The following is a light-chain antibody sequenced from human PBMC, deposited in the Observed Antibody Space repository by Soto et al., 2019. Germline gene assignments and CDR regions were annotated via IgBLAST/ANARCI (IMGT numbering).Light chain of an antibody. Sequence: DIQMTQSPSTLSASVGDRVTITCRASESISFWLAWYKQNPRKAPQLLISKASNLYSGVPSRFSGSGSGTEFALTISSLQPDDFGSYYCQQYSSYRTFGQGTKVEIK. V-gene: IGKV1-5*03. CDR1: ESISFW. CDR2: KAS. CDR3: QQYSSYRT. J-gene: IGKJ1*01.